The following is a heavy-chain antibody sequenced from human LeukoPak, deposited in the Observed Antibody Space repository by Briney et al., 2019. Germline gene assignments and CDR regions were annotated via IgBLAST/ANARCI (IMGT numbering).Heavy chain of an antibody. CDR3: AKWGDYDVLTGYYVSDY. D-gene: IGHD3-9*01. CDR2: ITGGGSGI. V-gene: IGHV3-23*01. CDR1: GFTFSNYA. J-gene: IGHJ4*02. Sequence: PGGSLRLSCAASGFTFSNYAMSWVRQAPGKGLEGVSAITGGGSGIYYADSMKSRFTISRDNSKNTLYLQINSLRAEDTAVYYCAKWGDYDVLTGYYVSDYWGQGTLVTVSS.